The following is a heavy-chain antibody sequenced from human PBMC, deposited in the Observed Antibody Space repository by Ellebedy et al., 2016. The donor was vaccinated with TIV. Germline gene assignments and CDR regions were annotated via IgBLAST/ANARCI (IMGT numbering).Heavy chain of an antibody. V-gene: IGHV3-66*01. CDR1: GFSVSGAY. CDR2: FYRGGDT. J-gene: IGHJ4*02. CDR3: ARDRERSGYYGF. Sequence: GESLKISCAASGFSVSGAYMSWVRQASGRSLEWVSLFYRGGDTSYADSVKGRFTISADSSENTLYLQMNSLRADDTAVYYCARDRERSGYYGFWGQGTLVTVSS. D-gene: IGHD3-3*01.